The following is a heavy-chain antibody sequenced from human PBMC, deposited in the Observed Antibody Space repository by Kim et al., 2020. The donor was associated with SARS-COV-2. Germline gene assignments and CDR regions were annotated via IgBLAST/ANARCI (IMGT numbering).Heavy chain of an antibody. Sequence: PTYAQGFTGRFVFSLDTSVSTAYLQISSLKTEDTAVYYCARGWYRDAFDLWGQGTVVTVSS. CDR3: ARGWYRDAFDL. D-gene: IGHD2-15*01. CDR2: P. V-gene: IGHV7-4-1*02. J-gene: IGHJ3*01.